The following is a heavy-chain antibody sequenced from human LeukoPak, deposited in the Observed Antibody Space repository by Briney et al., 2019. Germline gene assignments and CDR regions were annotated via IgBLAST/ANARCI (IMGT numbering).Heavy chain of an antibody. CDR2: IIHSGST. CDR3: ARGQPGIAVAGTGWYFDL. D-gene: IGHD6-19*01. CDR1: GGSFSGYY. J-gene: IGHJ2*01. V-gene: IGHV4-34*01. Sequence: ASETLSLTCAVYGGSFSGYYWSWIRQPPGKGLEWIGEIIHSGSTNYNPSLKSRVTISVDTSKNQFSLKLSSVTAADTAVYYCARGQPGIAVAGTGWYFDLWGRGTLVTVSS.